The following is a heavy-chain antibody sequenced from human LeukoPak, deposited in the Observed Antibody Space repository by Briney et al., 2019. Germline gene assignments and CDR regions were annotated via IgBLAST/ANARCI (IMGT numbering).Heavy chain of an antibody. J-gene: IGHJ3*02. CDR2: ISWNSGSI. D-gene: IGHD2-2*01. V-gene: IGHV3-9*01. Sequence: PGGSLRLSCAASGFTFDDYAMHWVRQAPGKGLEWVSGISWNSGSIGYADSVKGRFTISRDNAKNSLYLQMNSLRAEDTALYYCAKGAQIVVVPAATYRGDAFDIWGQGTMVTVSS. CDR3: AKGAQIVVVPAATYRGDAFDI. CDR1: GFTFDDYA.